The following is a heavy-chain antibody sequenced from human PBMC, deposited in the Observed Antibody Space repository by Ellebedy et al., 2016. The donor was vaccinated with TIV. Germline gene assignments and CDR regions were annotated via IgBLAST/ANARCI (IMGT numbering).Heavy chain of an antibody. CDR1: GGSISSDY. V-gene: IGHV4-59*01. CDR2: IYYSGST. Sequence: MPSETLSLTCTVSGGSISSDYWTWIRQPPGKGLEWIGYIYYSGSTNYNPSLKSRVTISVDTSKNQFSLKLSSVTTADTAVYYCARAGKDYYGLGGGDWFDPWGQGTLVIVSS. D-gene: IGHD3-10*01. J-gene: IGHJ5*02. CDR3: ARAGKDYYGLGGGDWFDP.